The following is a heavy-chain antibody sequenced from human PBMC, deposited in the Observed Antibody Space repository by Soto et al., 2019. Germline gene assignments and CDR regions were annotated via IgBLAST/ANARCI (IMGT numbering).Heavy chain of an antibody. Sequence: PGGSLRLSCAASGFTFRTYWMHWVRQVPGKGLVWVSRINSDASTTNYADSVKGRFTISRDNAKNTLYLQMNSLRAEDTAVYYCGARLLSGGGLSDYWGQGTLVTVSS. D-gene: IGHD2-8*01. J-gene: IGHJ4*02. CDR3: GARLLSGGGLSDY. CDR2: INSDASTT. V-gene: IGHV3-74*01. CDR1: GFTFRTYW.